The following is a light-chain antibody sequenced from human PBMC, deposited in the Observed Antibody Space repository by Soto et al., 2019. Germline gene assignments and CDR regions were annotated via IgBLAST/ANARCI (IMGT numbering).Light chain of an antibody. CDR3: QQYGSSPLT. V-gene: IGKV3D-20*01. CDR1: QSVSNSY. Sequence: EIVLTQSPATLSLSPGERATLSCGASQSVSNSYVAWYQQKPGLAPRPLIYDASNRATGIPDRFSGSGSGTDFTLTINRLEPEDFAVYYCQQYGSSPLTFGGGTKVEIK. J-gene: IGKJ4*01. CDR2: DAS.